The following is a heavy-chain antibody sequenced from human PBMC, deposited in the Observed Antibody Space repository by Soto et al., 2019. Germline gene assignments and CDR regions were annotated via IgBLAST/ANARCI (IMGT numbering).Heavy chain of an antibody. V-gene: IGHV4-34*01. CDR3: ARERDCSSTSCYLTPFDI. Sequence: TLSLTCAVYGGSFSGYYWSWIRQPPGKGLEWIGEINHSGSTNYNPSLKSRVTISVDTSRNHFSLKLSSVTAADTAVYYCARERDCSSTSCYLTPFDIWGQGTMVTVSS. CDR1: GGSFSGYY. J-gene: IGHJ3*02. D-gene: IGHD2-2*01. CDR2: INHSGST.